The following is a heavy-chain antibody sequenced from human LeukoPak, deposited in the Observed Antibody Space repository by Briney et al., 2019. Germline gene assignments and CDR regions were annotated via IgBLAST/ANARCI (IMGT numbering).Heavy chain of an antibody. J-gene: IGHJ4*02. CDR1: GFTFSSYA. D-gene: IGHD2-15*01. CDR3: AKELDIVVVVAATRDY. Sequence: PGGSLRLSCAASGFTFSSYAMSWVRQAPGKGLEWVSAISGSGGSTYYADSVKGRFTISRDNSKNTLYLQMNSLRAEDTAVYYCAKELDIVVVVAATRDYWGQGTLVTVSS. V-gene: IGHV3-23*01. CDR2: ISGSGGST.